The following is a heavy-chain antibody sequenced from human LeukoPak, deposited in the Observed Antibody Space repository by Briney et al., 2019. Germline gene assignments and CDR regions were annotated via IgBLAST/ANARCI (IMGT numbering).Heavy chain of an antibody. J-gene: IGHJ3*02. Sequence: SETLSLTCTVSGGSISSNSFYWGWIRQAPEKGLEWFGSIYNSGSTYYNPSLKSRVTISVDTSKNQFSLKLTSVTAADTAVYYCARNGTITFGGVALMGGGHAFDIWGQGTMVTVSA. D-gene: IGHD3-16*01. CDR1: GGSISSNSFY. CDR2: IYNSGST. V-gene: IGHV4-39*01. CDR3: ARNGTITFGGVALMGGGHAFDI.